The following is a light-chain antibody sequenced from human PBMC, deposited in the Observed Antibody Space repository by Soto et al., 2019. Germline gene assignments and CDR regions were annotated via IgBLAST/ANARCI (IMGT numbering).Light chain of an antibody. CDR3: QQYYYWPLT. J-gene: IGKJ4*01. V-gene: IGKV3-15*01. Sequence: EIVMTQSPATLSVSPGERATLSCRASQSVGSSLAWYQHKPGQAPRLVIYGVSTRATGTPARFSGSGSGTEFTLTISSLQSEDFAVYYCQQYYYWPLTFGGGTKVEIK. CDR1: QSVGSS. CDR2: GVS.